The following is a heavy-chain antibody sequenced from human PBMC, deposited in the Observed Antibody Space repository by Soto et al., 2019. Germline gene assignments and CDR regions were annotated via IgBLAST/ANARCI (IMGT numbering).Heavy chain of an antibody. CDR2: ISAYNGNT. D-gene: IGHD2-2*01. Sequence: QVQLVQSGAEVKKPGASVKVSCKASGYTFTSYGISWVRQAPGQGLEWMGWISAYNGNTNYAQKLQGRVSMTTDRSTSTAYMELRSLRSDDTAVYYCARELGYCSSTSCPSQYYYFDYWGQGTLVTVSS. J-gene: IGHJ4*02. CDR1: GYTFTSYG. CDR3: ARELGYCSSTSCPSQYYYFDY. V-gene: IGHV1-18*01.